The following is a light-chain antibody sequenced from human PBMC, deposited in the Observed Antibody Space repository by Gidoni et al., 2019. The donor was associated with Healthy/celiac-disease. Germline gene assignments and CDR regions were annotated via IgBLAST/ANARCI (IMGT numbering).Light chain of an antibody. V-gene: IGKV1-39*01. CDR3: QQRYSTPRIT. Sequence: DIQMTQSPSSLSASVGDRVTITCRASQSISSYLYWYQQKPGTAPKLLIYAASSLQSGVPSRFSGSGSGTDFTLTISSLQPEDFATYYCQQRYSTPRITFGQGTRLEIK. J-gene: IGKJ5*01. CDR1: QSISSY. CDR2: AAS.